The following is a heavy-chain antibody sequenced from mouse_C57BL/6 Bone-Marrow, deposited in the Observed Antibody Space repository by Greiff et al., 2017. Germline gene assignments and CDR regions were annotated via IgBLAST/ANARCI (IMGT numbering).Heavy chain of an antibody. Sequence: EVHLVESGPELVKPGDSVKISCKASGYSFTGYFMNWVMQSHGKSLEWIGRINPYNGDTFYNQKFKGKATLTVDKSSSTAHMELRSLTSEDSAVYYCARFRIVRWGAMDYWGQGTSVTVSS. CDR3: ARFRIVRWGAMDY. CDR2: INPYNGDT. V-gene: IGHV1-20*01. D-gene: IGHD2-12*01. J-gene: IGHJ4*01. CDR1: GYSFTGYF.